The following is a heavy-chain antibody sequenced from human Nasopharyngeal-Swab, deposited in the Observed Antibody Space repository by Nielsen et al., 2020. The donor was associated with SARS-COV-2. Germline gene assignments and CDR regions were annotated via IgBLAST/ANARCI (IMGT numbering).Heavy chain of an antibody. CDR1: GGTFSSYS. J-gene: IGHJ4*02. Sequence: SVKVSCKASGGTFSSYSINWVRQAPGQGLEWMGGIIPIFGTANYAQKFQGRVTITADESTSTAYMELSSLRSEDTAVYYCARDGDRRERWLQFLDYWGQGTLVTVSS. CDR3: ARDGDRRERWLQFLDY. CDR2: IIPIFGTA. D-gene: IGHD5-24*01. V-gene: IGHV1-69*13.